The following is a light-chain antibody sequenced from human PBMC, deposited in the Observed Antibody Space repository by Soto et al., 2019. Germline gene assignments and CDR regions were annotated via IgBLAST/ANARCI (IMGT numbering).Light chain of an antibody. Sequence: EIVLTQSPDTLSLSLGERATLSCRARESAGTYLGWYQQKPGQAPRLLMSDVSRRATGIPARFSGSGSGTDFTLTISSVEPEDVAVYYCQHRVHGPTFGGGTKVEIK. CDR1: ESAGTY. J-gene: IGKJ4*01. V-gene: IGKV3-11*01. CDR3: QHRVHGPT. CDR2: DVS.